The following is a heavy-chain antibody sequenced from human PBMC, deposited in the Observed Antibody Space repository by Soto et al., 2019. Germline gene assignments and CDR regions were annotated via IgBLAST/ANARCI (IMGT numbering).Heavy chain of an antibody. D-gene: IGHD2-2*01. CDR3: ARVYDRAAMNY. CDR1: GGSISSYY. J-gene: IGHJ4*02. V-gene: IGHV4-59*01. CDR2: IYYSGST. Sequence: SETLSLTCTVSGGSISSYYWSWIRQPPGKGLEWIGYIYYSGSTNYNPSLKGRVTISVDTSKNQFSLKLSSVTAADTAVYYCARVYDRAAMNYWGQGTLVTVSS.